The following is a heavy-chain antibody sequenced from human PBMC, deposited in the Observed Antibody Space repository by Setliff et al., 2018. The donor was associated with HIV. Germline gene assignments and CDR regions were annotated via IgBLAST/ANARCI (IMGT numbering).Heavy chain of an antibody. D-gene: IGHD6-13*01. CDR3: ARVSCSSWYSIPLYYYYHMDV. J-gene: IGHJ6*03. CDR1: GGSFSGYY. CDR2: MQHSGRT. V-gene: IGHV4-34*01. Sequence: PSETLSLTCAVYGGSFSGYYWSWIRQPPGKGLEWIGEMQHSGRTNYNPSLRSRVTTSVDTSKSQFSLKLSSVTAADTAVYYCARVSCSSWYSIPLYYYYHMDVWGKGTTVTVSS.